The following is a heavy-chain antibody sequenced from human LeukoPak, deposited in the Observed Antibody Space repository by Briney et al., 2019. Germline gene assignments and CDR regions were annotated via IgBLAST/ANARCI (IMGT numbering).Heavy chain of an antibody. V-gene: IGHV4-34*01. CDR1: GGSFSGYY. J-gene: IGHJ4*02. Sequence: SETLSLTCAVYGGSFSGYYWSWIRQPPGKGLEWIGEINHSGSTNYNPSLKSRVTISVDTSKNQFSLKLSSVTAADTAVYYCARGPKVATAPPDYWGQGTLVTVSS. D-gene: IGHD2-21*02. CDR3: ARGPKVATAPPDY. CDR2: INHSGST.